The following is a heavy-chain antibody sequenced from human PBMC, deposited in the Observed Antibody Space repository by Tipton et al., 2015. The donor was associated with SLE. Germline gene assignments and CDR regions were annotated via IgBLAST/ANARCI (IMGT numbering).Heavy chain of an antibody. Sequence: SLRLPCAVSGFTLEDCSMHWVRHAPGKGLEWVSLISRDGDSTSYADSVKGRFTISRDNSQNSLYLQMNSLRTEDSALYYCARGWNDEDAFDFWGQGTMVTVSS. D-gene: IGHD1-1*01. J-gene: IGHJ3*01. CDR1: GFTLEDCS. CDR3: ARGWNDEDAFDF. V-gene: IGHV3-43*01. CDR2: ISRDGDST.